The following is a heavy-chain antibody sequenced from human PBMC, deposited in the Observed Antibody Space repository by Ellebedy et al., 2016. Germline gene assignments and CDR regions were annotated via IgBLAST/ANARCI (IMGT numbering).Heavy chain of an antibody. Sequence: ASVKVSCKVSGHTLSDLSIHWVRQAPGKGLEWMGGFDPEEAERVYAQNFQGRVTMTEDTSIDTAYMELSSLRSDDTAVYYCTAGGHDYGDYVSVMIDSWGQGTLVTVSP. CDR3: TAGGHDYGDYVSVMIDS. CDR1: GHTLSDLS. J-gene: IGHJ4*02. CDR2: FDPEEAER. V-gene: IGHV1-24*01. D-gene: IGHD4-17*01.